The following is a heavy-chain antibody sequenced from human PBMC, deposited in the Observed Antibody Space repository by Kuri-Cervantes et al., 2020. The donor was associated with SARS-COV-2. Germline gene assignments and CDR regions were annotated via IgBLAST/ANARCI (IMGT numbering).Heavy chain of an antibody. V-gene: IGHV3-11*04. CDR2: ISSSGSTI. CDR3: ARDLAERIAVAGGYYYDGMDV. CDR1: GFTFSDYY. D-gene: IGHD6-19*01. Sequence: GGSLRLSCAASGFTFSDYYMSWIRQAPGKGLEWVSYISSSGSTIYYADSVKGRFTISRDNAKNSLYLQMNSLRAEDTAVYYCARDLAERIAVAGGYYYDGMDVWGRGTTVTVSS. J-gene: IGHJ6*02.